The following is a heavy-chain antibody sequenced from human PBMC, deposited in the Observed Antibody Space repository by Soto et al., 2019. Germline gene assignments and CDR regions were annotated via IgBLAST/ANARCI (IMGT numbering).Heavy chain of an antibody. V-gene: IGHV1-18*01. CDR3: ARDPTIFGVVQNYGMDV. D-gene: IGHD3-3*01. Sequence: ASVRVSCKASGYTFTTFGISWVRQAPGQGLEWMGWISAYNGYTNYAQKLQGRVTMTTDTSTSTAYMELRSLRSDDTAVYYCARDPTIFGVVQNYGMDVWGQGTTVTVSS. CDR2: ISAYNGYT. J-gene: IGHJ6*02. CDR1: GYTFTTFG.